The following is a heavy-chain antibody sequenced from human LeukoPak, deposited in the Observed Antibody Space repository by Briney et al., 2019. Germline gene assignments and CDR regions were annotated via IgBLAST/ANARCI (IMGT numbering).Heavy chain of an antibody. V-gene: IGHV4-39*01. CDR1: GGSISSSSYY. Sequence: PSETLSLTCTVSGGSISSSSYYWGWIRQPPGKGLEWIGSIYYSGSTYYNPSLKSRVTISVDTSKNQFSLKLSSVTAADTAVYYCARRRWEPPDSYYYYMDVWGKGTTVTVSS. J-gene: IGHJ6*03. CDR3: ARRRWEPPDSYYYYMDV. CDR2: IYYSGST. D-gene: IGHD1-26*01.